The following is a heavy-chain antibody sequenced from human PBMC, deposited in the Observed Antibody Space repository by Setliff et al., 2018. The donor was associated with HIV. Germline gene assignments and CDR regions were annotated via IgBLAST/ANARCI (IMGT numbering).Heavy chain of an antibody. Sequence: QPGGSLRLSCAASGFTFSSYAMNWVRQAPGRGLEWVSYISGTGSTKYSADSVKGRFTISRDNANNSLNLQMNSLRAEDTAVYYCARGRWDGYTHYFDYWGQGTLVTVSS. V-gene: IGHV3-48*03. CDR2: ISGTGSTK. J-gene: IGHJ4*02. CDR3: ARGRWDGYTHYFDY. D-gene: IGHD5-12*01. CDR1: GFTFSSYA.